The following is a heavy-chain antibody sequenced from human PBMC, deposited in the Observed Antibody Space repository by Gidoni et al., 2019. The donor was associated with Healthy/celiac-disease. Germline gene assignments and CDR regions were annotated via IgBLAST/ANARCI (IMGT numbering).Heavy chain of an antibody. CDR1: GFSLSNARMG. J-gene: IGHJ4*02. CDR2: IFSNDEK. V-gene: IGHV2-26*01. Sequence: QVTLKESGPVLVKPTETLTLTCTVSGFSLSNARMGVSWTRQPPGKALELIAHIFSNDEKSYRPSPKSRLTISKNTSKSQVVLTITNRDPVDTDTYYCARMVGATRDFDYWGQGTLVTVSS. CDR3: ARMVGATRDFDY. D-gene: IGHD1-26*01.